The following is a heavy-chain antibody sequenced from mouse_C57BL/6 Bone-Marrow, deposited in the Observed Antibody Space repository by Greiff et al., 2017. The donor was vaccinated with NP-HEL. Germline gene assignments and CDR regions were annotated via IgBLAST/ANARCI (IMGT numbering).Heavy chain of an antibody. CDR2: IYPGSGST. V-gene: IGHV1-55*01. J-gene: IGHJ4*01. CDR1: GYTFTSYW. D-gene: IGHD2-4*01. CDR3: ARSGITTRNYYAMDY. Sequence: QVQLQQPGAELVKPGASVKMSCKASGYTFTSYWITWVKQRPGQGLEWIGDIYPGSGSTNYNEKFKSKATLTVDTSSSTAYMQLSSLTSEDSAVYYCARSGITTRNYYAMDYWGQGTSVTVSS.